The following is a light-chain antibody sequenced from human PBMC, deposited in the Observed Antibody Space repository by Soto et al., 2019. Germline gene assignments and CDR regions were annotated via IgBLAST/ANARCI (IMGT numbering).Light chain of an antibody. V-gene: IGLV2-14*03. CDR3: CSYAGNYGYV. Sequence: QSVLTQPASVSGAPGQSITISCTGTSNDVGGYKYVSWYQQRPGTAPKLIMFEVNNRPSGVSDRFSGSRSANTASLTISGLQAQDEADYYCCSYAGNYGYVFGTGTKVTVL. CDR1: SNDVGGYKY. J-gene: IGLJ1*01. CDR2: EVN.